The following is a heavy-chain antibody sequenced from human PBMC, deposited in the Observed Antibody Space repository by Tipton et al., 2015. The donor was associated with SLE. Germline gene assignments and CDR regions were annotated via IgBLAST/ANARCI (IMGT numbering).Heavy chain of an antibody. D-gene: IGHD3-10*01. J-gene: IGHJ6*02. CDR2: INSDGSST. V-gene: IGHV3-74*01. CDR1: GFTFSSYW. Sequence: SLRLSCAASGFTFSSYWMHWVRQAPGKGLVWVSRINSDGSSTSYADSVKGRFTISRDNAKNTLYLQMNSLRAEDTAVYYCARAPYGSGSYYNSYGMDVWGQGTTVTVSS. CDR3: ARAPYGSGSYYNSYGMDV.